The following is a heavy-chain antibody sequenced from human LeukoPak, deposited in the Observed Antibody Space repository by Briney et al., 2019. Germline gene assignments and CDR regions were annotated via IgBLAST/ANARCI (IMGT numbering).Heavy chain of an antibody. J-gene: IGHJ5*02. CDR1: GDSISNGTYY. CDR2: IYSTGST. Sequence: SETLSLTCTVSGDSISNGTYYWNWIRQPAGKGLEWIGRIYSTGSTNYNPSLKSRVTISVDTSKNQFSLKLSSVTAADTAVYYCARDFGFTMVRGVIIGGIWFDPWGQGTLVTVSS. CDR3: ARDFGFTMVRGVIIGGIWFDP. D-gene: IGHD3-10*01. V-gene: IGHV4-61*02.